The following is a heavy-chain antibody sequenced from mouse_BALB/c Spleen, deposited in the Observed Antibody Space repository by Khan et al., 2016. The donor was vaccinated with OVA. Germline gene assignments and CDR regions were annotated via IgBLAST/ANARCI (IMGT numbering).Heavy chain of an antibody. CDR1: GYTFTSYM. V-gene: IGHV1-4*01. CDR3: ARTHER. CDR2: INPSSGYT. J-gene: IGHJ2*01. Sequence: QIQLVQSGAELARPGASVKMSCKASGYTFTSYMMHWVKQRPGQGLEWIGYINPSSGYTKYNQKFKDKATLTADKSSSTAYMQLSSLTSEDSAVYYCARTHERWGQGTTLTVSS.